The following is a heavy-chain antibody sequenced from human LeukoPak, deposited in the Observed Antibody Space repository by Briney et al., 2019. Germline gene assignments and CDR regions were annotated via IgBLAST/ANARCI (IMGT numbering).Heavy chain of an antibody. J-gene: IGHJ3*02. V-gene: IGHV3-30*02. CDR2: IRYDGSNK. CDR3: AKLGCSSTSCYHI. Sequence: GGPLRLSCAASGFTFSSYGMHWVRQAPGKGLEWVAFIRYDGSNKYYADSVKGRFTISRDNSKNTPYLQMDSLRAEDTAVYYCAKLGCSSTSCYHIWGQGTMVTVSS. D-gene: IGHD2-2*01. CDR1: GFTFSSYG.